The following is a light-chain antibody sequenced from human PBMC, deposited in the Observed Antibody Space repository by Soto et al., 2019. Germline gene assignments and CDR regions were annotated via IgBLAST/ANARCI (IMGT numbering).Light chain of an antibody. Sequence: DIQMTQSPSTLSASVGDRVTITCRASQSISSWLAWYQQKPGKAPKLLIYDASSLESGVPSRFSGSGSGTEFTLPISSLQPDEFATYYCKQYNSYSGTFGQGTKVDIQ. CDR1: QSISSW. V-gene: IGKV1-5*01. J-gene: IGKJ1*01. CDR2: DAS. CDR3: KQYNSYSGT.